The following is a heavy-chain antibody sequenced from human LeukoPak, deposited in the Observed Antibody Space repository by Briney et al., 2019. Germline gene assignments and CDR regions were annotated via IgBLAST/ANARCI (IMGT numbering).Heavy chain of an antibody. CDR2: IYHSGST. CDR3: ARDSRY. J-gene: IGHJ4*02. CDR1: GYSISSGYY. V-gene: IGHV4-38-2*02. Sequence: SETLSLTCTVSGYSISSGYYWGWIRQPPGKGLEWIGSIYHSGSTYYNPSLKSRVTISVDTSKNQFSLKLSSVTAADTAVYYCARDSRYWGQGTLVTVPS.